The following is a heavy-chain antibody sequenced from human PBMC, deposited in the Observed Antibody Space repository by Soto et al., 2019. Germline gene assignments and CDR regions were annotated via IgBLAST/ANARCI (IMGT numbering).Heavy chain of an antibody. D-gene: IGHD4-17*01. CDR1: GFTFSSYS. V-gene: IGHV3-48*01. CDR2: ISSSSSTI. J-gene: IGHJ3*02. Sequence: GGSLRLSCAASGFTFSSYSMNWVRQAPGKGLEWVSYISSSSSTIYYADSVKGRFTISRDNAKNSLYLQMNSLRAEDTAVYYCVLDTLDYGDSGDAFDIWGQGTMVTVSS. CDR3: VLDTLDYGDSGDAFDI.